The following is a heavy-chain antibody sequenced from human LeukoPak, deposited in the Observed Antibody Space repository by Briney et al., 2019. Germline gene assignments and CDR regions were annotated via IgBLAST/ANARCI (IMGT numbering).Heavy chain of an antibody. V-gene: IGHV4-30-2*01. Sequence: SQTLSLTCAVSGGSISSGGYSWSWIRQPPGKGLEWIGYIYHSGSTYYNPSLKSRVTISVDMSKNQFSLKLSSVTAADTAVYYCATLGYCSGGSCYGAWFDPWGQGTLVTVSS. CDR1: GGSISSGGYS. CDR2: IYHSGST. CDR3: ATLGYCSGGSCYGAWFDP. J-gene: IGHJ5*02. D-gene: IGHD2-15*01.